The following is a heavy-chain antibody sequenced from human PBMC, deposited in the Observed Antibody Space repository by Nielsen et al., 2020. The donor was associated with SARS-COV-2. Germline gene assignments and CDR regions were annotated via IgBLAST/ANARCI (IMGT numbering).Heavy chain of an antibody. CDR2: ILNSGST. D-gene: IGHD2-2*01. Sequence: SETLSLTCTVSGGSISNNYWSWVRKPPGKGLEWIGYILNSGSTSYNPAFKSRVTISVDTSKKQFSLRLKSVTAADTAVYYCARLYCGSDTCYSLFDYMDDWGRGTTVTVSS. CDR3: ARLYCGSDTCYSLFDYMDD. V-gene: IGHV4-59*08. J-gene: IGHJ6*03. CDR1: GGSISNNY.